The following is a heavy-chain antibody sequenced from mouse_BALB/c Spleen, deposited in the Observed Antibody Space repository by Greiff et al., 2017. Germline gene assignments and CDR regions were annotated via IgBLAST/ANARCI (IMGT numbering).Heavy chain of an antibody. CDR3: AGVRRALYAMDY. CDR1: GYTFTSYT. J-gene: IGHJ4*01. CDR2: INPSSGYT. Sequence: QVQLQQSAAELARPGASVKMSCKASGYTFTSYTMHWVKQRPGQGLEWIGYINPSSGYTEYNQKFKDKTTLTADKSSSTAYMQLSSLTSEDSAVYYCAGVRRALYAMDYWGQGTSVTVSS. V-gene: IGHV1-4*02. D-gene: IGHD2-14*01.